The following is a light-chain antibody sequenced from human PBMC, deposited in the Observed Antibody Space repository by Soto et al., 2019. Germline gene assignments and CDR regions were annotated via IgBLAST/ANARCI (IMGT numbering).Light chain of an antibody. J-gene: IGKJ1*01. CDR2: VAS. Sequence: EIVLTQSPVTLYLSPGERATLSCSASQSFSRSYLAWYQQKPGQAPRLLIYVASTRATVIPDRWSGSGACTDVSLTIIRLQPEDVSVDYFHQYGISLPWAVGPGTQVEIK. CDR1: QSFSRSY. V-gene: IGKV3-20*01. CDR3: HQYGISLPWA.